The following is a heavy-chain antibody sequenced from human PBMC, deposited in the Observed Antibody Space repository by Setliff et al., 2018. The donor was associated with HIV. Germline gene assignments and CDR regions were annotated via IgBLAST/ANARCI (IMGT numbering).Heavy chain of an antibody. Sequence: LSLTCTVSGGSISSYYWSWIRQPPGKGLEWIGYIYYSGSTNYNPSLKSRVTISVDTSKNQFSLKLSSVTAADTAVYYCARGDPYYYDSSGYLDYWGQGTLVTVSS. J-gene: IGHJ4*02. D-gene: IGHD3-22*01. CDR1: GGSISSYY. V-gene: IGHV4-59*01. CDR3: ARGDPYYYDSSGYLDY. CDR2: IYYSGST.